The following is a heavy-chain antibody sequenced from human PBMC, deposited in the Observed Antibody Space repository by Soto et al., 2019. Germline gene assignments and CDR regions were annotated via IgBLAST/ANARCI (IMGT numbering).Heavy chain of an antibody. D-gene: IGHD5-18*01. CDR2: ISSSSYI. V-gene: IGHV3-21*06. CDR1: GFTFSSYS. Sequence: LRLSCAASGFTFSSYSINWVRQAPEKGLEWVSSISSSSYIYYADSVKGRFTISRDNAKNSLYLQMNSLRAEDTAVYYCARDGGGYSPFDYWGQGTLVTVSS. CDR3: ARDGGGYSPFDY. J-gene: IGHJ4*02.